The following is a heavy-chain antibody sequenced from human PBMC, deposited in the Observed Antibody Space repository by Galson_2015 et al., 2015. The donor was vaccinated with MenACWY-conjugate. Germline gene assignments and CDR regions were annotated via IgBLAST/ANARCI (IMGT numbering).Heavy chain of an antibody. V-gene: IGHV4-31*03. CDR2: IHYSGRT. Sequence: TLSLTCSVSGASLSSGGYYWSWIRQHPGKGLEWIGHIHYSGRTYCNPSLQSRLSMSVDTSKNQFSLSLTSVTAADTAVYYCARDGYCGGDCFSTDRAYYYYMDVWGKGTTVTVSS. J-gene: IGHJ6*03. D-gene: IGHD2-21*01. CDR1: GASLSSGGYY. CDR3: ARDGYCGGDCFSTDRAYYYYMDV.